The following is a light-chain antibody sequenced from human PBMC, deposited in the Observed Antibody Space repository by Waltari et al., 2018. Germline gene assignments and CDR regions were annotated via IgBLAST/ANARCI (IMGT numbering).Light chain of an antibody. CDR2: WAS. CDR3: QQYYDTPYT. J-gene: IGKJ2*01. CDR1: QSVLYSSNNKNY. V-gene: IGKV4-1*01. Sequence: DIVMTQSPDSLAVSLGERATINCKSSQSVLYSSNNKNYLAWYQQKTGQPPNLLIYWASTRESGVPDRFSGSGSGTDFTLTISSLQAEDVAVYYCQQYYDTPYTFGQGTKLEIK.